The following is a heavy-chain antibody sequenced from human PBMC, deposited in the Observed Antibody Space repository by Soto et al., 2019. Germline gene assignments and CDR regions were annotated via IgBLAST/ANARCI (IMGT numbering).Heavy chain of an antibody. V-gene: IGHV1-24*01. CDR2: FDPEDGET. J-gene: IGHJ4*02. Sequence: GASVKVSCKVSGYTLTELSMHWVRQAPGKGLEWMGGFDPEDGETIYAQKFQGRVTMTEDTSTDTAYMELSSLRSEDTAVYYCATRITIFGVVIIREYYFDYWGQGTLVTSPQ. CDR1: GYTLTELS. D-gene: IGHD3-3*01. CDR3: ATRITIFGVVIIREYYFDY.